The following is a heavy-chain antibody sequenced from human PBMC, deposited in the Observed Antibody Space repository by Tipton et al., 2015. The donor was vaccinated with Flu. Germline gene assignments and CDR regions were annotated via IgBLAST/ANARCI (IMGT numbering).Heavy chain of an antibody. CDR2: ISASRANI. CDR1: GFSFSRYA. V-gene: IGHV3-48*02. J-gene: IGHJ4*02. Sequence: SLRLSCAASGFSFSRYAMSWVRQAPGKGLEWVSYISASRANIHYADSVKVRFTFSRDNAKTSLYLEMNSLRDEDTAIYYFASDPSLGSSWYHYVDFCCPGTLDTVSS. CDR3: ASDPSLGSSWYHYVDF. D-gene: IGHD6-13*01.